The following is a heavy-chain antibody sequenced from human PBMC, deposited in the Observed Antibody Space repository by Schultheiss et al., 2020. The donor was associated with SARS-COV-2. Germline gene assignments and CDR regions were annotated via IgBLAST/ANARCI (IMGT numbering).Heavy chain of an antibody. D-gene: IGHD2-2*02. V-gene: IGHV1-18*01. CDR2: ISAYNGNT. CDR1: GGTFSSYG. CDR3: ARVVVVPAAIFRTYYYYMDV. Sequence: ASVKVSCKASGGTFSSYGISWVRQAPGQGLEWMGWISAYNGNTNYAQKLQGRVTMTTDTSTSTAYMELRSLRSDDTAVYYCARVVVVPAAIFRTYYYYMDVWGKGTTVTVSS. J-gene: IGHJ6*03.